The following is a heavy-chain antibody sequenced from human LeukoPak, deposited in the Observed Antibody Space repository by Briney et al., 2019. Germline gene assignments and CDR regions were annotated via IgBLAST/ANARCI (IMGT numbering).Heavy chain of an antibody. CDR3: AKVRYCSSTSCSNAFDI. CDR1: GFTFDDYA. CDR2: ISWNSGSI. D-gene: IGHD2-2*01. V-gene: IGHV3-9*01. Sequence: GGSLRLSCAASGFTFDDYAMHWVRQAPGKGLEWVSGISWNSGSIGYADSVKGRSTISRDNAKNSLYLQMNSLRAEDTALYYCAKVRYCSSTSCSNAFDIWGQGTMVTVSS. J-gene: IGHJ3*02.